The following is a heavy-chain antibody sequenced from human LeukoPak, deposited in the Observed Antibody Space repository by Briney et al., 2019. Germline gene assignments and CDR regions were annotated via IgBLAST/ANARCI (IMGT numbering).Heavy chain of an antibody. V-gene: IGHV4-59*01. Sequence: PSETLSLTCTVSGGSISNYYWSWIRQPPGKGLEWIGFMYYSGTTNYNPSLKSRVTISVDTSKNQFSLKVSSVTAADTAVYYCARDGMSSAYYAFDYWGQGTLVTVSS. CDR1: GGSISNYY. J-gene: IGHJ4*02. D-gene: IGHD3-22*01. CDR3: ARDGMSSAYYAFDY. CDR2: MYYSGTT.